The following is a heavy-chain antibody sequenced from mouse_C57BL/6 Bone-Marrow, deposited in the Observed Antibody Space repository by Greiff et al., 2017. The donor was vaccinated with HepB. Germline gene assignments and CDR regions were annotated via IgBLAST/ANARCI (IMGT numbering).Heavy chain of an antibody. CDR2: IYPRSGNT. V-gene: IGHV1-81*01. J-gene: IGHJ3*01. D-gene: IGHD2-3*01. CDR3: ARTGDYDGYPAWFAY. CDR1: GYTFTSYG. Sequence: VKLQESGAELARPGASVKLSCKASGYTFTSYGISWVKQRTGQGLEWIGEIYPRSGNTYYNEKFKGKATLTADKSSSTAYMELRSLTSEDSAVYFCARTGDYDGYPAWFAYWGQGTLVTVSA.